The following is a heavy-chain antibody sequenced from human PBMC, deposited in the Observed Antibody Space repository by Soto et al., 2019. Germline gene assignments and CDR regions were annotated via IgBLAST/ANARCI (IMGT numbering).Heavy chain of an antibody. D-gene: IGHD1-20*01. V-gene: IGHV3-7*01. CDR2: IKQDGSEK. CDR1: GFTFSSYW. CDR3: ARDQGYNWNDDAFDI. Sequence: GESLKISCAASGFTFSSYWMSWVRQAPGKGLEWVANIKQDGSEKYYVDSVKGRFTISRDNAKNSLYLQMNSLRAEDTAVYYCARDQGYNWNDDAFDIWGQGTMVTVSS. J-gene: IGHJ3*02.